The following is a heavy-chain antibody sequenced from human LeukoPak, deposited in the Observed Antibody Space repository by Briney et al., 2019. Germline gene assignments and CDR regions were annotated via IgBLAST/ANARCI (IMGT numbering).Heavy chain of an antibody. D-gene: IGHD2-2*01. CDR2: INHRGST. CDR1: GGSISSGDYY. CDR3: ARGNPPYCSSTSCSYLIDY. J-gene: IGHJ4*02. Sequence: SQTLSLTCTVSGGSISSGDYYWSWIRQPPGKGLEWIGEINHRGSTNYNPSLKSRVTISVDTSKNQFSLKLSSVTAADTAVYYCARGNPPYCSSTSCSYLIDYWGQGTLVTVSS. V-gene: IGHV4-30-4*08.